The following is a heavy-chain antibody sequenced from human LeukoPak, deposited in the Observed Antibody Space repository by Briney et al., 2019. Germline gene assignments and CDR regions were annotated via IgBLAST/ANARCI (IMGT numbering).Heavy chain of an antibody. V-gene: IGHV3-30*02. CDR3: AKDLRVFRNSFDY. D-gene: IGHD3-10*01. Sequence: PGGSLRLSCAASGFTFSSYGMHWVRQAPGKGLEWVAFIRYDGSNKYYADSVKGRFTISRDNSKNTLYLQMNSLRAEDTAVYYCAKDLRVFRNSFDYWGQGTLVTVSS. CDR1: GFTFSSYG. CDR2: IRYDGSNK. J-gene: IGHJ4*02.